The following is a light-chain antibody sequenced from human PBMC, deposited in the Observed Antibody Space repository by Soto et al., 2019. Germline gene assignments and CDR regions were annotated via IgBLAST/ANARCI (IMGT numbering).Light chain of an antibody. Sequence: EIVLTQSPGTLSLSPGERATLSCRASQSVSSSYLAWYQQKPGQAPRLLIYDASTRATGIPARFSGSGSGTEFTLTISRLEPEDFAVYYCQQYGSSPRTFGQGTKVDI. CDR2: DAS. J-gene: IGKJ1*01. CDR3: QQYGSSPRT. V-gene: IGKV3-20*01. CDR1: QSVSSSY.